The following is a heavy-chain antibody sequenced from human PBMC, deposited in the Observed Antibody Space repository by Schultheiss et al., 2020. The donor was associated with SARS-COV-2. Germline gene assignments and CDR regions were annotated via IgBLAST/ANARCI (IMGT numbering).Heavy chain of an antibody. CDR2: ISSSGSTI. CDR3: ARGRYSSSWYGTDY. CDR1: GFTFSDYY. J-gene: IGHJ4*02. Sequence: GESLKISCAASGFTFSDYYMSWIRQAPGKGLEWVSYISSSGSTIYYADSVKGRFTISRDNAKNSLYLQMNSLRAEDTAVYYCARGRYSSSWYGTDYWGQGTLVTVSS. V-gene: IGHV3-11*04. D-gene: IGHD6-13*01.